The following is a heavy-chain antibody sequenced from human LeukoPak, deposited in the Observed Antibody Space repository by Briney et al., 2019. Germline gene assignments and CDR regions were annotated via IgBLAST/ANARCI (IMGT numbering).Heavy chain of an antibody. CDR3: AKQLGYCSDGSCYFPY. CDR2: ISNNGGYT. V-gene: IGHV3-23*01. Sequence: GGSLTLSCAASGFTFSSSAMSWVRQAPGKGLEWVSAISNNGGYTYYADSVQGRFTISRDNFKSTLCLQMNSLRAEDTAVYYCAKQLGYCSDGSCYFPYWGQGTLVTVSS. D-gene: IGHD2-15*01. J-gene: IGHJ4*02. CDR1: GFTFSSSA.